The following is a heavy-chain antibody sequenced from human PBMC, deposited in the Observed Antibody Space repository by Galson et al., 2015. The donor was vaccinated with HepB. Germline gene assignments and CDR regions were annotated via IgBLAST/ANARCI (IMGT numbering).Heavy chain of an antibody. CDR3: ARAVAGTHWLDP. CDR2: IDTFGGT. CDR1: GFTSSTYD. V-gene: IGHV3-13*01. Sequence: SLRLSCAASGFTSSTYDMHWVRQVAGRGLEWVSGIDTFGGTYYPDSVKGRFTISRDNAKNSLYLQMNIMGAGDTAVYYCARAVAGTHWLDPWGQGLLVTVSS. J-gene: IGHJ5*02. D-gene: IGHD6-19*01.